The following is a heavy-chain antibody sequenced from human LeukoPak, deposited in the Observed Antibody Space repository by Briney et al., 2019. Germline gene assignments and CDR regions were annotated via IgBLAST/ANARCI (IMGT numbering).Heavy chain of an antibody. CDR3: SRDGGFWSAYPLDY. CDR2: ISTTSSNI. J-gene: IGHJ4*02. D-gene: IGHD3-3*01. V-gene: IGHV3-48*02. CDR1: GFTFTTYN. Sequence: PGGSLRLSCAVSGFTFTTYNMNWVRQAPGKGLEWVAYISTTSSNIYYADSVEGRFTISRDNAKNLLYLQMDSLRDEDTAVYYCSRDGGFWSAYPLDYWGQGTLVTVSA.